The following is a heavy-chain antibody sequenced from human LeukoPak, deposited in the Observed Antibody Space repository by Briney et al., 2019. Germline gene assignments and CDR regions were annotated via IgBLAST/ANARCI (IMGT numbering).Heavy chain of an antibody. J-gene: IGHJ4*02. D-gene: IGHD3-10*01. CDR1: GLTFDDYA. V-gene: IGHV3-9*01. Sequence: GGSLRLSCAASGLTFDDYAMHWVRQAPGKGLEWVSGISWNSGSIGYADSVKGRFTISRDNAKNSLYLQMNSLRAEDTAVYYCAKDGSYGSGSYFSDWWGQGTLVIVSS. CDR2: ISWNSGSI. CDR3: AKDGSYGSGSYFSDW.